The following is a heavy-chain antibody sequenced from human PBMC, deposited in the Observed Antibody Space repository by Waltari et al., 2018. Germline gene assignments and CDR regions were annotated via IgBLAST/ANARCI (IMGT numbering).Heavy chain of an antibody. V-gene: IGHV4-34*01. CDR1: VGAFRRFY. CDR3: ARGWIDDNWFDP. J-gene: IGHJ5*02. CDR2: INHSGST. D-gene: IGHD2-2*03. Sequence: QVPLQQWGAGLLKPSETRSLTFAVYVGAFRRFYWRWIRQPTEKGLAWIGEINHSGSTNYNPSLKSRVTISVDTSKNQFSLKLSSVTAADTAVYYCARGWIDDNWFDPWGQGTLVTVSS.